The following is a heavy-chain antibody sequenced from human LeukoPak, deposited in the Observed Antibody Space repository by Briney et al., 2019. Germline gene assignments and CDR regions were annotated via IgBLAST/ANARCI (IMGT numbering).Heavy chain of an antibody. D-gene: IGHD3-16*02. CDR3: ARGRVKNTVWGSYRSGYYFDY. V-gene: IGHV4-39*07. CDR2: IYYNGRT. Sequence: ETLSLTCTVSGDSIRSSRYYWGWIRQPPGKGLEWIGSIYYNGRTSYNPSFKSRVTISVDTSKNQFSLELSSVTAADTAVYYCARGRVKNTVWGSYRSGYYFDYWGQGTLVTVSS. CDR1: GDSIRSSRYY. J-gene: IGHJ4*02.